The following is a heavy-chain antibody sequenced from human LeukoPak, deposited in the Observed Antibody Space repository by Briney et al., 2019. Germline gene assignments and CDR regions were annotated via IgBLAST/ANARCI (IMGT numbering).Heavy chain of an antibody. J-gene: IGHJ5*02. CDR1: GLTFSSHW. Sequence: PGGSLRLSCAASGLTFSSHWMHWVRQAPGKGLVWVSRITNDGSSTTYADSVKGRFTISRDNSKNTLYLQMNSLRAEDTAVYYCAKWCSSTSCYGGGWFDPWGQGTLVTVSS. D-gene: IGHD2-2*01. CDR3: AKWCSSTSCYGGGWFDP. V-gene: IGHV3-74*01. CDR2: ITNDGSST.